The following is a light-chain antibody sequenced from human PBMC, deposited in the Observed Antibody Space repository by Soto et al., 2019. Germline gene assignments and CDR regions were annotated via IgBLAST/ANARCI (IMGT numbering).Light chain of an antibody. V-gene: IGLV2-14*01. CDR1: SSDIGGYNY. Sequence: QSVLAQPASVSGSPGQSITISCTGGSSDIGGYNYVSWYQQHPGRAPRLLILEVTNRPSGVPDRFSGSKSGNTASLIIRGLQAADEADYFCSSYSSKTPPYVFGTGTKLTVL. CDR2: EVT. J-gene: IGLJ1*01. CDR3: SSYSSKTPPYV.